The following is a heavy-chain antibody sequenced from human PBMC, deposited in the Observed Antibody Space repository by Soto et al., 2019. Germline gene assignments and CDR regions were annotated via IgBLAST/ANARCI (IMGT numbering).Heavy chain of an antibody. CDR1: GGTSSTYA. Sequence: QVQLVQSGDEVKKPGSSMKVSCKASGGTSSTYAINWVRQTPGPGLGLEWMGGIIPLFEAKSYAQKFKGRVTISADKSTSTAYMELSSLRSEDTAVYYCAGGRPYYNGDSMYYFDYWGQETLATVSS. CDR2: IIPLFEAK. V-gene: IGHV1-69*13. CDR3: AGGRPYYNGDSMYYFDY. J-gene: IGHJ4*02. D-gene: IGHD4-17*01.